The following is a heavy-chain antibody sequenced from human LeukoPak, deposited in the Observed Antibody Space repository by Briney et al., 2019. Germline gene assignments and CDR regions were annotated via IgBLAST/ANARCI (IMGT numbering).Heavy chain of an antibody. Sequence: PSGTLSLTCAVYGGSFSGYYWSWIRQPPGKGLEWIGEINHSGSTNYNPSLKNRVTISVDTSKNQFSLKLSSVTAADTAVYYCARVPSIAAAVFFRNQDYYYYMDVWGKGTTVTVSS. J-gene: IGHJ6*03. V-gene: IGHV4-34*01. CDR2: INHSGST. D-gene: IGHD6-13*01. CDR3: ARVPSIAAAVFFRNQDYYYYMDV. CDR1: GGSFSGYY.